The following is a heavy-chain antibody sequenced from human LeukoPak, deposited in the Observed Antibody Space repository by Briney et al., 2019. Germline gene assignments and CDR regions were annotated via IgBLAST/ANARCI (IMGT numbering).Heavy chain of an antibody. CDR3: ARDPSIAARPPDY. V-gene: IGHV3-21*01. J-gene: IGHJ4*02. Sequence: GGSLRLSCAASGXTFSSYSMNWVRQAPGKGLEWVSSISSSSSYIYYADSVKGRFTISRDNAKNSLYLQMNSLRAEDTAVYYCARDPSIAARPPDYWGQGTLVTVSS. CDR1: GXTFSSYS. D-gene: IGHD6-6*01. CDR2: ISSSSSYI.